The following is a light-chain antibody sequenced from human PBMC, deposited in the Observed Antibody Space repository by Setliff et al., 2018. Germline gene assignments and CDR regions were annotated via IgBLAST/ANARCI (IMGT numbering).Light chain of an antibody. J-gene: IGLJ1*01. V-gene: IGLV2-23*02. CDR3: CSHARSSTPSV. Sequence: QSALAQPASVSGSPGQSITVSCTGTSSDIGNYNLVSWYQQHPGKAPKLIIYEVNKRPSGVSHRFSGSKSGNTASLTISGLQAEDEADYHCCSHARSSTPSVFGTGTKVTVL. CDR1: SSDIGNYNL. CDR2: EVN.